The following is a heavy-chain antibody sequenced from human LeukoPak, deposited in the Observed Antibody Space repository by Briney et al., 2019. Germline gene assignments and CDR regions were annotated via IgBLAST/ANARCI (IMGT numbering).Heavy chain of an antibody. J-gene: IGHJ6*02. CDR1: GGSISSSYYY. D-gene: IGHD3-3*01. CDR2: INHSGST. Sequence: PSETLSLTCTVSGGSISSSYYYWSWIRQPPGKGLEWIGEINHSGSTNYNPSLKSRVTISVDTSKNQFSLKLSSVTAADTAVYYCARVDNDFDYYYYGMDVWGQGTTVTVSS. CDR3: ARVDNDFDYYYYGMDV. V-gene: IGHV4-39*07.